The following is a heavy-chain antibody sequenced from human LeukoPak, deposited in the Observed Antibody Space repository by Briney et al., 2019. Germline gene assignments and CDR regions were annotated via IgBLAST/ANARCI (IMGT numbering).Heavy chain of an antibody. CDR2: ISAYNGNT. CDR3: ARVVSYDFWCGYSRGGMVV. CDR1: GYTFTSYG. J-gene: IGHJ6*02. V-gene: IGHV1-18*01. Sequence: GASVKLSCAASGYTFTSYGISWVRQAPGQGLEWMGWISAYNGNTNYAQKLQGRFTMTTDTSMSTAYMELRSLRSDDTAVYYCARVVSYDFWCGYSRGGMVVWGQGNTVTVS. D-gene: IGHD3-3*01.